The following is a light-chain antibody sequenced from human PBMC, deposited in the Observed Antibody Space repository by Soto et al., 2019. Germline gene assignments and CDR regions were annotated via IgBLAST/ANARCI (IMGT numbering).Light chain of an antibody. CDR2: EVS. V-gene: IGLV2-8*01. CDR3: SSYAGSNRV. J-gene: IGLJ1*01. CDR1: SSDVGGYNY. Sequence: QSALTQPPSASGSPGQSVTISCTGTSSDVGGYNYVSWYQQHPGKAPKLMIYEVSKRPSGVPDRFSGSKSGNTASLTVSGLHADDEADYYCSSYAGSNRVFGTGTKLTVL.